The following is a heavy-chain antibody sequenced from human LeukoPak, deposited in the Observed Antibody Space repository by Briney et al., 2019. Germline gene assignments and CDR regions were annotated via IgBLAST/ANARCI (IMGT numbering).Heavy chain of an antibody. CDR2: IKQDGSEK. CDR1: GFTFSSYW. D-gene: IGHD3-22*01. CDR3: ARDSNYYDSSGYYEGYYFDY. V-gene: IGHV3-7*01. J-gene: IGHJ4*02. Sequence: PGGSLRLSCAASGFTFSSYWMSWVRQAPGKGLEWVANIKQDGSEKYYVDSVKGRFTISRDNAKNSLYLQMNSLRAEDTAVYYCARDSNYYDSSGYYEGYYFDYWGQGTLVTVSS.